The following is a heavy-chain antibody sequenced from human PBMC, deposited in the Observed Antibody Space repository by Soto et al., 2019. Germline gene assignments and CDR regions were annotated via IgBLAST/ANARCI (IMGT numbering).Heavy chain of an antibody. CDR1: GYTFTSFG. Sequence: QVLLVQSGAEVKKPGASLKVSCKASGYTFTSFGISWVRQAPGQGLEWMGWINIHKGNANYAQKVQGRVTMTTDTSTSTAYMGLMNMRSDDTAVYYCAGGGGFHSGGTGYMAYFDYWGQGTLVIVSS. CDR2: INIHKGNA. V-gene: IGHV1-18*01. J-gene: IGHJ4*02. CDR3: AGGGGFHSGGTGYMAYFDY. D-gene: IGHD2-15*01.